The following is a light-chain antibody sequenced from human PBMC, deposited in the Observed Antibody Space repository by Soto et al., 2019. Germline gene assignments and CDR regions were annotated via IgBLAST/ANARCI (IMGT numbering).Light chain of an antibody. CDR2: DVS. J-gene: IGLJ2*01. V-gene: IGLV2-14*03. CDR1: SSDVGGYNY. CDR3: RSYTSSRTRV. Sequence: QSALTQPASVSGSPGQSITLSCTGTSSDVGGYNYVSWYQQHPGKSPKLMIYDVSKRPSGVSNRFSGSKSGNTASLTISGLQPEDEADYYCRSYTSSRTRVFGGGTKLTVL.